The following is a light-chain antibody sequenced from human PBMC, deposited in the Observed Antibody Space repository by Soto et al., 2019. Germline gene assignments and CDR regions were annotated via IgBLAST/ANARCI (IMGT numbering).Light chain of an antibody. CDR1: GSNIGSQV. J-gene: IGLJ2*01. CDR2: NNN. Sequence: QAVVTQPPSASGAPGQRVTISFPGSGSNIGSQVVQWFQHIAGTAPKLLMQNNNERPSGVPDRFSGSKSGTSASLAISGLQSEDEGDYYCATWDDSVDGPVFGGGTKLTVL. CDR3: ATWDDSVDGPV. V-gene: IGLV1-44*01.